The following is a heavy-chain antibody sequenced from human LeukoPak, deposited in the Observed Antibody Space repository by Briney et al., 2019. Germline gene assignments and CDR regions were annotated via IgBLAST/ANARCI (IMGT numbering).Heavy chain of an antibody. D-gene: IGHD3-9*01. CDR1: GYTLTELS. J-gene: IGHJ4*02. CDR2: FDPEDGET. CDR3: ATGYDILTGYYALDY. V-gene: IGHV1-24*01. Sequence: ASVKVSCKVSGYTLTELSMHWVRQALGKGLEWMGGFDPEDGETIYAQKFQGRVTMTEDTSTDTAYIELSSLRSEDTAVYYCATGYDILTGYYALDYWGQGTLVTVSS.